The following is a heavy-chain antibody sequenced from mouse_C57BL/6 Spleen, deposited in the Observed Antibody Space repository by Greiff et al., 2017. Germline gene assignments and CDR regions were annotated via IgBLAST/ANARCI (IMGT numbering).Heavy chain of an antibody. D-gene: IGHD1-1*01. V-gene: IGHV1-62-3*01. CDR1: GYTFTSYW. CDR2: IDPNSGGT. Sequence: VQLQQPGAELVKPGASVKLSCKASGYTFTSYWMHWVKQRPGRGLEWIGRIDPNSGGTKYNEKFKSKATLTVDKPSSTAYMQLSSLTSEDSAVYYCARVEGGGYYGNYAMDYWGQGTSVTVSS. J-gene: IGHJ4*01. CDR3: ARVEGGGYYGNYAMDY.